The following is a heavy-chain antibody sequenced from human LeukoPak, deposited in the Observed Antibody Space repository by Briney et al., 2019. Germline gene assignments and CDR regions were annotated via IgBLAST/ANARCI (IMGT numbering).Heavy chain of an antibody. Sequence: GGSLRLSCTVSGFTLSSYEMSWIRQAPGKGLEWVSSIEYSGGSAYYADSVKGRFTISGDNSRNTLFLQMNSLRAEDTAVYYCAHGAMYQLDYWGQGTLVTVSS. CDR2: IEYSGGSA. CDR1: GFTLSSYE. D-gene: IGHD2-2*01. J-gene: IGHJ4*02. V-gene: IGHV3-23*01. CDR3: AHGAMYQLDY.